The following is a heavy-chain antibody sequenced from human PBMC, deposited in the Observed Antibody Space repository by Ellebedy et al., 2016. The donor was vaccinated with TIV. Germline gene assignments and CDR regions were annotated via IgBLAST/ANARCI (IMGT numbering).Heavy chain of an antibody. CDR3: AKTGGALLYCSGGSCYGGY. D-gene: IGHD2-15*01. CDR1: GFTFSSYA. V-gene: IGHV3-23*01. Sequence: GESLKISCAASGFTFSSYAMSWVRQAPGKGLEWVSAISGSGGSTYYADSVKGRFTISRDNSKNTLYLQMHSLRAEDTAVYYCAKTGGALLYCSGGSCYGGYWGQGTLVTVSS. CDR2: ISGSGGST. J-gene: IGHJ4*02.